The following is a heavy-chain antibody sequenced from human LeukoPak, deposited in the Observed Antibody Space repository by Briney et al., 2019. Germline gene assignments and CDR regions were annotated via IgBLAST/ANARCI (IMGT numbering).Heavy chain of an antibody. Sequence: PGGSLRLSCTASGFTFGDYAMSWFRQAPGKGLEWVGFIRSKAYGGTTEYAASVKGRFTISRDDSKTIAYLQMNSLRAEDTAVYYCAKDFELGLLWFGEFDYWGQGTLVTVSS. D-gene: IGHD3-10*01. CDR3: AKDFELGLLWFGEFDY. CDR1: GFTFGDYA. V-gene: IGHV3-49*03. J-gene: IGHJ4*02. CDR2: IRSKAYGGTT.